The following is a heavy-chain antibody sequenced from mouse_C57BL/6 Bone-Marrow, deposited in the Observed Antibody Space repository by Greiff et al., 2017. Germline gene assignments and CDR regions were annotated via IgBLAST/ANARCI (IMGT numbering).Heavy chain of an antibody. J-gene: IGHJ4*01. V-gene: IGHV8-12*01. Sequence: QVTLKESGPGILQPSQTLSLTCSFSGFSLSTSGMGVSWIRQPSGKGLEWLAHIYWDDDKRYNPSLKSRLTISKDTSRNQVFLKLTSVDTADTATYYCARNGDYLYYFALDYWGQGTSVTVSS. CDR1: GFSLSTSGMG. D-gene: IGHD2-4*01. CDR3: ARNGDYLYYFALDY. CDR2: IYWDDDK.